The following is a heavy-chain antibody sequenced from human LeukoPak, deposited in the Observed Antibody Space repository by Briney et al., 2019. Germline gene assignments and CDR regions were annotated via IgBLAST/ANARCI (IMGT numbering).Heavy chain of an antibody. CDR3: AREGAVGVITLDDAFDI. CDR1: GASISSYY. D-gene: IGHD3-16*02. V-gene: IGHV4-59*01. Sequence: SETLSLTCTVSGASISSYYWSWIRQPPGKGLEWIGYIYYSGSTNYSPSLKSRVTISVDTSKNQFSLKLSSVTAADTAVYYCAREGAVGVITLDDAFDIWGQGTMVTVSS. J-gene: IGHJ3*02. CDR2: IYYSGST.